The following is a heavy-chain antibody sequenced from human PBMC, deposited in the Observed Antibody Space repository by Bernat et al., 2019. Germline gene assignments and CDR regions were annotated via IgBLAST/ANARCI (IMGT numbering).Heavy chain of an antibody. Sequence: QVQLVESGGGVVQPGRSLRLSCAASGFTFSSYAMHWVRQAPGKGLEWVAVISYDGSNKYYADSVKGRFTISRDNSKNTLYLQMNSLRAEDTAVYYCARVPRPCSRRGVDYWGQGTLVTVSS. V-gene: IGHV3-30*01. CDR2: ISYDGSNK. CDR3: ARVPRPCSRRGVDY. J-gene: IGHJ4*02. CDR1: GFTFSSYA. D-gene: IGHD2-15*01.